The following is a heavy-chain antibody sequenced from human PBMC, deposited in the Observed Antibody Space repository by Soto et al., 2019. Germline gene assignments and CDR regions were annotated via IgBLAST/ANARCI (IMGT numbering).Heavy chain of an antibody. CDR3: VRDNGGY. Sequence: VQGLESGGGLVQPGGSLRLSCAASGFTFNRYPRYWVRQAAGKGLVWVSRINSDGSGFYADSVKGRFTISRDNAKDTLYLQMDRLRVEDTAAYFCVRDNGGYWGQGTLVTVSS. J-gene: IGHJ4*02. CDR2: INSDGSG. V-gene: IGHV3-74*01. CDR1: GFTFNRYP.